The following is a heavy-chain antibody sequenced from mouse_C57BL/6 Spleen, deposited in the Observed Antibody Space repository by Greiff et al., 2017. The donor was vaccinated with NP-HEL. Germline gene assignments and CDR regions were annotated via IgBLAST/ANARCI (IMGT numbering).Heavy chain of an antibody. CDR1: GYAFSSSW. D-gene: IGHD1-1*01. J-gene: IGHJ4*01. CDR3: AREGPSITTVVAGDAMDY. Sequence: VQRVESGPELVKPGASVKISCKASGYAFSSSWMNWVKQRPGKGLEWIGRIYPGDGDTNYNGKFKGKATLTADKSSSTAYMQLSSLTSEDSAVYFCAREGPSITTVVAGDAMDYWGQGTSVTVSS. V-gene: IGHV1-82*01. CDR2: IYPGDGDT.